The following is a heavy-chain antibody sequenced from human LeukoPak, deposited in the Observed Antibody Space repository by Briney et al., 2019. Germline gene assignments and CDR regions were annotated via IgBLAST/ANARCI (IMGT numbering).Heavy chain of an antibody. V-gene: IGHV4-34*01. CDR2: INHSGST. CDR3: ARGRRGDYKFDH. CDR1: GGSFSGYY. J-gene: IGHJ4*02. Sequence: SETLSLTCAVYGGSFSGYYWSWIRQPPGKGLEWIGEINHSGSTNYNPSLKSRVTISVDTSKNQFSLKLSSVTAADTAVYYCARGRRGDYKFDHWGQGTLVTVSS. D-gene: IGHD4-11*01.